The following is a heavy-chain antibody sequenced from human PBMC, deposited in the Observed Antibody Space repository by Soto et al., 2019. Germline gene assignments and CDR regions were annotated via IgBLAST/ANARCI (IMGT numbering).Heavy chain of an antibody. D-gene: IGHD3-3*01. J-gene: IGHJ4*02. CDR3: ASGITIFGEKGYYFDY. V-gene: IGHV5-51*01. CDR2: IYPGDSDT. CDR1: GYSFTSYW. Sequence: GESLKISCKGSGYSFTSYWIGWVRQMPGKGLEWMGIIYPGDSDTRYSPSFQGQVTISADKSISTAYLQWSSLKASDTAMYYCASGITIFGEKGYYFDYWGQGTLVTVSS.